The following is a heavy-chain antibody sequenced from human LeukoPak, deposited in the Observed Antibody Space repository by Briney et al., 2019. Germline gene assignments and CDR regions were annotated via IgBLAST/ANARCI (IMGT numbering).Heavy chain of an antibody. CDR1: GYTFPSYA. V-gene: IGHV1-18*01. J-gene: IGHJ3*02. CDR3: ARVQERDAFDI. CDR2: ISAYNGNT. D-gene: IGHD1-26*01. Sequence: GASVKVSCKPSGYTFPSYAISWVQQAPGQGLEWMGWISAYNGNTKFAQNLRGRVTLTTDTSTSTAYMELRSLRSDDTAIYFCARVQERDAFDIWGQGTMVTVSS.